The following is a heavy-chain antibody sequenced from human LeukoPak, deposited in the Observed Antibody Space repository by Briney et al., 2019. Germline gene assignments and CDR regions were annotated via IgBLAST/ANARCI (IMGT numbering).Heavy chain of an antibody. CDR3: AKVNRGSWSHFDF. CDR2: TTGSGDST. V-gene: IGHV3-23*01. D-gene: IGHD3-10*01. J-gene: IGHJ4*02. CDR1: GFTFINYA. Sequence: GGSLRLSCAASGFTFINYAMTWVRQAPGKGLEWVSATTGSGDSTYYADSVKGRFTISRDSSKNTLYLQMSSLRAEDSAVYYCAKVNRGSWSHFDFWGQGTLVTVSS.